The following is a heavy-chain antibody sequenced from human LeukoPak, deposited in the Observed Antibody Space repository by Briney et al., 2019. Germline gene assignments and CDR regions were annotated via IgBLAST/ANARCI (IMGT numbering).Heavy chain of an antibody. Sequence: GGSLRLSCAASGFTVSSNYMSWVRQAPGKGLEWVSVIYSGGSTYYADSVKGRFTISRDNSKNTLYLQMNSLRAEDTAVYYCAKERWLARSELDYWGQGTLVTVSS. J-gene: IGHJ4*02. CDR3: AKERWLARSELDY. V-gene: IGHV3-53*01. CDR1: GFTVSSNY. D-gene: IGHD6-19*01. CDR2: IYSGGST.